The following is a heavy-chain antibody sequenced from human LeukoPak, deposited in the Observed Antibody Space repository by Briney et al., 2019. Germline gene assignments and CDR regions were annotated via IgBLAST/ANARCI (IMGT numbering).Heavy chain of an antibody. D-gene: IGHD3-22*01. CDR3: ARMGVSYYYDSSTYFPVAFDV. CDR1: GYSITSGYY. Sequence: SETLSLTCAVSGYSITSGYYWGWVRQSPGRGLEWIGTIFHSGSIYYNPSLKSRLTLSVDTSKNQFSLKLNSLTAADTAVYYCARMGVSYYYDSSTYFPVAFDVWGKGTMVTVSA. V-gene: IGHV4-38-2*01. CDR2: IFHSGSI. J-gene: IGHJ3*01.